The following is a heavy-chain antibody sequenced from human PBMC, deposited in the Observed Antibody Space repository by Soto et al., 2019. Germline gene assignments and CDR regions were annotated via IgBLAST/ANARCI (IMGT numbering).Heavy chain of an antibody. V-gene: IGHV4-34*01. D-gene: IGHD1-20*01. CDR1: GGSFSGYY. CDR2: INHSGST. Sequence: PLETLSLTWAVYGGSFSGYYWIWIRQPPGKGLEWIGEINHSGSTNYNPSLKSRVTISLDTSKNQFSLKLSSVTAADTAVYYCARGWYNWNDVWGYYFDYWGQGTLVTVSS. J-gene: IGHJ4*02. CDR3: ARGWYNWNDVWGYYFDY.